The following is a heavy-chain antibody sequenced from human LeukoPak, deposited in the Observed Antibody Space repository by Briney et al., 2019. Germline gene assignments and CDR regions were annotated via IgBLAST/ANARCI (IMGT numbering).Heavy chain of an antibody. CDR2: IYTSGST. J-gene: IGHJ4*02. CDR1: GFTVSSHY. D-gene: IGHD3-10*01. V-gene: IGHV3-53*01. CDR3: ARNMWLRGVILGPFDY. Sequence: GSLRLSCAASGFTVSSHYLSWVRQAPGKGLEWVSLIYTSGSTYYADSVKGRFTISRDNSKNTLYLQMNSLRAEDTAVYYCARNMWLRGVILGPFDYWGQGTLVTVSS.